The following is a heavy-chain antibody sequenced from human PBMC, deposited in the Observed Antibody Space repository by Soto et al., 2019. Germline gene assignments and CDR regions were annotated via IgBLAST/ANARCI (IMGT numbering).Heavy chain of an antibody. Sequence: SETLSLTCTASGASVSSSTYYWAWIRQPPGKGLEWIGTIYYSGTTYYNPSLKSRVTISVDTSKNQFSLRLISVTAPDTSIYYCARLRDFWAFDIWGRGTKVTVSS. V-gene: IGHV4-39*01. J-gene: IGHJ3*02. CDR1: GASVSSSTYY. CDR2: IYYSGTT. D-gene: IGHD3-3*01. CDR3: ARLRDFWAFDI.